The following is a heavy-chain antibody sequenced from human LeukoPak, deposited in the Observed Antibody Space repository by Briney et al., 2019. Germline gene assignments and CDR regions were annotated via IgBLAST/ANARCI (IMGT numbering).Heavy chain of an antibody. V-gene: IGHV4-59*08. CDR3: ARRKRGSGGPFDY. Sequence: PSETLSLTCTVSGGSISDCWTWIRQSPGTGLEWIGYMDYSGSTAYNPSLKSRVTISIDTSKKQFSLELSSVTAADTAIYFCARRKRGSGGPFDYWGQGTLVTVSS. J-gene: IGHJ4*02. D-gene: IGHD6-19*01. CDR2: MDYSGST. CDR1: GGSISDC.